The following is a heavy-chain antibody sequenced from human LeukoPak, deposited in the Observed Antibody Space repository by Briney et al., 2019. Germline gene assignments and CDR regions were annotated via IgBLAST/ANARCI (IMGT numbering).Heavy chain of an antibody. CDR1: GGSISSSSYY. CDR3: ARQRIVIIDMVVTPFDY. V-gene: IGHV4-39*01. Sequence: SETLSLTCTVSGGSISSSSYYWGWIRQPPGKGLEWIGRIYYSGSTYFNPSLKSRVTISVDTSKNQFSLKLRSVTAADTAGYIWARQRIVIIDMVVTPFDYWGQGTLVTVSS. J-gene: IGHJ4*02. CDR2: IYYSGST. D-gene: IGHD4-23*01.